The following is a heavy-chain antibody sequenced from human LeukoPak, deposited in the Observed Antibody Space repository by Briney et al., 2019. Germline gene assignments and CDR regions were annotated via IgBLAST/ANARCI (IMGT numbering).Heavy chain of an antibody. CDR3: ARGVAGIAARGQFDP. D-gene: IGHD6-19*01. V-gene: IGHV4-4*07. CDR1: GGSISSYY. CDR2: IYSSGST. J-gene: IGHJ5*02. Sequence: SETLSLTCTVSGGSISSYYWSWIRQPPGKGLEWIGRIYSSGSTNYNPSLKSRVTMSVDTSKNQFSLRLNSVTAADTAVYYCARGVAGIAARGQFDPWGQGILVTVSS.